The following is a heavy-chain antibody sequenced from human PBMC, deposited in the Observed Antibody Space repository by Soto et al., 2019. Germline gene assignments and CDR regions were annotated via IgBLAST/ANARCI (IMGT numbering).Heavy chain of an antibody. D-gene: IGHD2-2*01. CDR2: ISYDGSNK. V-gene: IGHV3-30*18. J-gene: IGHJ3*02. CDR1: GFTFSSYG. CDR3: AKPVVPAAIGSNEDDAFDI. Sequence: QVQLVESGGGVVQPGRSLRLSCAASGFTFSSYGMHWVRQAPGKGLEWVAVISYDGSNKYYADSVKGRFTISRDNSKNTLYLQMNSLRAEDTAVYYCAKPVVPAAIGSNEDDAFDIWGQGTMVTVSS.